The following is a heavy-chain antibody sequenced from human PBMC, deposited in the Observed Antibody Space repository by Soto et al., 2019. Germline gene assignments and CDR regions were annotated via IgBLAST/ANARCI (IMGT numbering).Heavy chain of an antibody. V-gene: IGHV2-5*02. CDR2: LYWDDDK. CDR3: VQSRCGGDCLEIYSSHVYNGLDV. D-gene: IGHD2-21*02. J-gene: IGHJ6*02. CDR1: GLSLRTTGVG. Sequence: QVTLKESGPPLVKPTQTLTLTCTVSGLSLRTTGVGVGWVRQPPGKALEWLALLYWDDDKRYSPSLRSRLTIPKDISEKQVVLTMTNMDTVDTATYYCVQSRCGGDCLEIYSSHVYNGLDVWGQGTTVTVSS.